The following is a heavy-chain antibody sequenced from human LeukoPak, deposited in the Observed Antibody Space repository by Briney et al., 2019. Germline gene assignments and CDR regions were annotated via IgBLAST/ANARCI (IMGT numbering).Heavy chain of an antibody. V-gene: IGHV3-30*02. Sequence: GGSLRLSCAASGFTFSRSDMHWLRQAPGKGLEWVAFIRYDGSDKYYGNSVKGRFTISRDNSKNTLYPQMYSLRAEDTAVYYCAKADGDAPFDRWGQGTLVTVSS. J-gene: IGHJ4*02. CDR2: IRYDGSDK. D-gene: IGHD2-2*01. CDR1: GFTFSRSD. CDR3: AKADGDAPFDR.